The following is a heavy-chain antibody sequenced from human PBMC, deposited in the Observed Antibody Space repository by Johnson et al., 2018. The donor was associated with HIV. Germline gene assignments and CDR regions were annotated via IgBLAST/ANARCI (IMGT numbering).Heavy chain of an antibody. J-gene: IGHJ3*01. CDR1: GFTFDDYA. D-gene: IGHD6-13*01. CDR2: ISWNSGSV. V-gene: IGHV3-9*01. Sequence: VQLVESGGGLVQPGRSLRLSCAASGFTFDDYAMHWVRQAPGKGLEWVSGISWNSGSVDYADSVKGRFTISRDNAKNSLYLQMNSLRAEDTAVYYCARETRSAAAGHGAFDGWGQGTIVTVSS. CDR3: ARETRSAAAGHGAFDG.